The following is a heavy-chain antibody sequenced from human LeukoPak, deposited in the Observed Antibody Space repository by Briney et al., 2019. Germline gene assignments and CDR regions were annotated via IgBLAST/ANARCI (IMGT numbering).Heavy chain of an antibody. CDR1: GFAFSSYG. CDR2: ISSGASTI. Sequence: GGSLRLSCAASGFAFSSYGMNWVRQAPGKGLEWVSHISSGASTIYYADSVKGRFTISRDNSNNTLYLQMSSLRVEDTAVYYCVKERGYRSSWRLEYWGQGTLVTVSS. D-gene: IGHD6-13*01. V-gene: IGHV3-48*01. J-gene: IGHJ4*02. CDR3: VKERGYRSSWRLEY.